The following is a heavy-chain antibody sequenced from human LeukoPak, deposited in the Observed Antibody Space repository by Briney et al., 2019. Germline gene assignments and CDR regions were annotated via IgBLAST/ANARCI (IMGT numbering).Heavy chain of an antibody. CDR3: AKDIGGSYHRFDY. J-gene: IGHJ4*02. V-gene: IGHV3-23*01. Sequence: PGGSLRLSCAASGFTFSSYAMSSVRQAPGKGLEWVSAISGSGGSPYYADSVKGRFTISRDNSKNTLYLQMNSLRAEDTAVYYCAKDIGGSYHRFDYWGQGTLVTVSS. CDR2: ISGSGGSP. CDR1: GFTFSSYA. D-gene: IGHD1-26*01.